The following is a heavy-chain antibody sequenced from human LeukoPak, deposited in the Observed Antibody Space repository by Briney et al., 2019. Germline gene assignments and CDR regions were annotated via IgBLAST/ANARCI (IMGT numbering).Heavy chain of an antibody. V-gene: IGHV1-69*15. CDR2: IVPIFGTA. CDR3: ADCSSTSCYYYYYMDV. CDR1: GGTFSSYA. J-gene: IGHJ6*03. D-gene: IGHD2-2*01. Sequence: SVKVTCKASGGTFSSYAISWVRQAPGQGLEWMGRIVPIFGTANYAQKFQGRVTITADESTSTAYMELSSLRSEDTAVYYCADCSSTSCYYYYYMDVWGKGTTVTVSS.